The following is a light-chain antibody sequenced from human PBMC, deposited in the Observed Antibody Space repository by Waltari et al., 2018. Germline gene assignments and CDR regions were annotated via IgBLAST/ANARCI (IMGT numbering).Light chain of an antibody. J-gene: IGKJ1*01. CDR3: QQYYSTCQ. V-gene: IGKV4-1*01. CDR1: QRVLHSSNNKNY. CDR2: WAS. Sequence: DIVMTQSPDSLAVSLGERATINCKSSQRVLHSSNNKNYLAWYQQKPGQPPKLLIYWASTRESGVPDRFSGSGSGTDFTLTISSLQAEDVAVYYCQQYYSTCQFGQGTKVESK.